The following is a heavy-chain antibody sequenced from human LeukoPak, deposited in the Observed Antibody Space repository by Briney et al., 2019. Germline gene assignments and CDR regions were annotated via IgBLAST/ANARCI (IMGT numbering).Heavy chain of an antibody. V-gene: IGHV1-69*05. CDR3: ARMGPRYCSSTSCYGGSWFDP. Sequence: ASVKVSCKASGGTFSSYAISWVRQAPGQGLEWMGGIIPIFGTANYAQKFQGRVTITKDESTSAAYMGLSSLRSEDTAVYYCARMGPRYCSSTSCYGGSWFDPWGQGTLVTVSS. CDR1: GGTFSSYA. CDR2: IIPIFGTA. D-gene: IGHD2-2*01. J-gene: IGHJ5*02.